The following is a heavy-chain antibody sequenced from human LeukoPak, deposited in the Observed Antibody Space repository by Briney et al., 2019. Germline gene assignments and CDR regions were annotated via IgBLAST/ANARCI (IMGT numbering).Heavy chain of an antibody. V-gene: IGHV3-30-3*01. CDR1: GFTFSSYA. J-gene: IGHJ3*02. D-gene: IGHD3-22*01. Sequence: PGGSLRLSCAASGFTFSSYAMHWVRQAPGKGLEWVAVISYDGSNKYYADSVKGRFTISRDNSKNTLYLQMNSLRAEDTAVYYCARGPSLSPYYYDSSEDAFDIWGQGTMVTVSS. CDR3: ARGPSLSPYYYDSSEDAFDI. CDR2: ISYDGSNK.